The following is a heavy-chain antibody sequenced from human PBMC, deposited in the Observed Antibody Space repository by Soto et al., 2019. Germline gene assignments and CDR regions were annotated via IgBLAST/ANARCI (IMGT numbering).Heavy chain of an antibody. V-gene: IGHV3-23*01. D-gene: IGHD4-4*01. Sequence: HPGGSLRLSCAASGFTFSSYAMSWVRQAPGKGLEWVSAISGSGGSTYYADSVKGRFTISRDNSKNTLYLQMNSLRAEDTAVYYCATKPHDYSNYYYYGMDVWGQGTTVTVSS. J-gene: IGHJ6*02. CDR2: ISGSGGST. CDR3: ATKPHDYSNYYYYGMDV. CDR1: GFTFSSYA.